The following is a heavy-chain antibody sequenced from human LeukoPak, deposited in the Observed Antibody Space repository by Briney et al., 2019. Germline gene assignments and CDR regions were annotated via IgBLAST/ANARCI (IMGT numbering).Heavy chain of an antibody. Sequence: ASVKVSCKASGYTFTSYAMHWVRQAPGQRLEWMGWINAGNGNTKYSQKFQGRVTITRDTSASTAYMELSSLRSEDTAVYYCARDAPHDSAIDYWGQGTLVTVSS. V-gene: IGHV1-3*01. D-gene: IGHD2-15*01. CDR3: ARDAPHDSAIDY. J-gene: IGHJ4*02. CDR1: GYTFTSYA. CDR2: INAGNGNT.